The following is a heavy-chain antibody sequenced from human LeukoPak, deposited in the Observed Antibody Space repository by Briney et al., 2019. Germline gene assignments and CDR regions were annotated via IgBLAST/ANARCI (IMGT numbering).Heavy chain of an antibody. J-gene: IGHJ3*02. CDR1: GYNLTELS. Sequence: GASVKVSCKVSGYNLTELSMHWVRQAPGKGLEWMGGFDPEDGETIYAQKFQGRVTMTEDTSTDTAYMELSSLRSEDTAVYYCAIRTADSYGFDAFDIWGQGTMVTVSS. CDR2: FDPEDGET. D-gene: IGHD5-18*01. V-gene: IGHV1-24*01. CDR3: AIRTADSYGFDAFDI.